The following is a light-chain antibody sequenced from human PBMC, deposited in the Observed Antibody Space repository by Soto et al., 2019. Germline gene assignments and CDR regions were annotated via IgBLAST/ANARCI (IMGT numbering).Light chain of an antibody. J-gene: IGKJ1*01. CDR3: QQSYSTPRT. CDR2: AAS. V-gene: IGKV1-39*01. Sequence: DIQMTQSPSSMSASVGERVTITGRASQSISSYLNWYQQKPGKAPKLLIYAASSLQSGVPSRFSGSGSGTDFTLTISSLQPEDCATDDGQQSYSTPRTGGQGTKVDNK. CDR1: QSISSY.